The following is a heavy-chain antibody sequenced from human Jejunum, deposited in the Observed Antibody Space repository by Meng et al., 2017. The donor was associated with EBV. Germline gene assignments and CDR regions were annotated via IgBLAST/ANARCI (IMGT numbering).Heavy chain of an antibody. CDR1: GYTFTTYF. D-gene: IGHD4-17*01. Sequence: GPRVQSGAEVKKPGALVKVSCKASGYTFTTYFLHWVRQAPGQGLEWMGIINTRGGTTTYAQGFQGRVTMSRDTSTGTVYMDLSGLTSEDTAMYYCARTFGDYDAFDYWGQGTLVTVSS. CDR3: ARTFGDYDAFDY. CDR2: INTRGGTT. V-gene: IGHV1-46*01. J-gene: IGHJ4*02.